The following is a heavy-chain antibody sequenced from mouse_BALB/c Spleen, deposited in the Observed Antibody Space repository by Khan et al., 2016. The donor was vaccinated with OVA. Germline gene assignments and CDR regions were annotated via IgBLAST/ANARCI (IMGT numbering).Heavy chain of an antibody. CDR3: ARGGYGSFAY. V-gene: IGHV1-7*01. CDR1: GYTFTSYW. D-gene: IGHD1-1*02. Sequence: VQLQESGAELAKPGASVKMSCKASGYTFTSYWIHWVKQRPGQGLEWIGYINPSTGYTEYNQKFKDKATLTADKSSSTAYMQLSSLTSETSAVYYFARGGYGSFAYWGQGTLVTVSA. CDR2: INPSTGYT. J-gene: IGHJ3*01.